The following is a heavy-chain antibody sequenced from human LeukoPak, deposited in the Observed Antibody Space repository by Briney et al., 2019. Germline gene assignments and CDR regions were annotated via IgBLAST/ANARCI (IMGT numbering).Heavy chain of an antibody. D-gene: IGHD5/OR15-5a*01. J-gene: IGHJ5*02. CDR1: GYSISSGYY. CDR3: ARGFYDGVNWFDP. Sequence: PSETLSLTCNVSGYSISSGYYWAWIRQSPGKGLEWVANIKQDGNEKYYVESVKGRFIISRDNAKNSLYLQMNSLRAEDTAVYYCARGFYDGVNWFDPWGQGTLVTVSS. CDR2: IKQDGNEK. V-gene: IGHV3-7*01.